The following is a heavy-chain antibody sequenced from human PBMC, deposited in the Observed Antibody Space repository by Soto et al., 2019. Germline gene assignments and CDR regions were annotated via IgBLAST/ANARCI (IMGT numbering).Heavy chain of an antibody. D-gene: IGHD3-22*01. CDR3: ARERHDSSGYSTYWYFDL. CDR1: GGTFSSYA. V-gene: IGHV1-69*12. Sequence: QVQLVQSRAEVKKPGSSVKVSCKASGGTFSSYAISWVRQAPGQGLEWMGGIIPIFGTANYAQKFQGRVTITADESTSTAYMELSSLRSEDTAVYYCARERHDSSGYSTYWYFDLWGRGTLVTVSS. J-gene: IGHJ2*01. CDR2: IIPIFGTA.